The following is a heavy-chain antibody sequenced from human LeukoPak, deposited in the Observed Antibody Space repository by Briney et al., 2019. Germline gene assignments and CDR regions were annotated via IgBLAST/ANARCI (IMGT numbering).Heavy chain of an antibody. J-gene: IGHJ4*02. CDR3: ARGSDRLGYYDN. Sequence: ASVKVSCKASGHTFSTYDITWVRQAPGQGLEWMGWISTFNGNTNYAQKLQGRVTMTTGTSRNTAYMDLRSLRSDDTAVYYCARGSDRLGYYDNWGQGTLVTVSS. CDR2: ISTFNGNT. CDR1: GHTFSTYD. D-gene: IGHD3-16*01. V-gene: IGHV1-18*01.